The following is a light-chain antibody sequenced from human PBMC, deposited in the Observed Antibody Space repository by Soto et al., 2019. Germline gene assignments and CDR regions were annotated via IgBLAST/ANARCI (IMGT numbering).Light chain of an antibody. CDR1: QSISSW. CDR2: DAS. J-gene: IGKJ5*01. Sequence: DIQVTRSPSTLSASVGARVTITCRARQSISSWLAWYQRKPGKAPKLLIYDASSLESGVPSRFSGSGSGTEFTLTISSLQPDDFATYYCQQYNSYPYTFGQGTRLEI. V-gene: IGKV1-5*01. CDR3: QQYNSYPYT.